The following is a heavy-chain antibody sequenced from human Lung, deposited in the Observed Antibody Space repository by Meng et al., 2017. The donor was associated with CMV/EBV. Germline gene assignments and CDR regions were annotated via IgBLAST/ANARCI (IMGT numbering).Heavy chain of an antibody. CDR3: AKRGDSSGTYAMDV. CDR1: GFTFSSYA. J-gene: IGHJ6*02. Sequence: WGSLRLSCAASGFTFSSYAMHWVRQAPGKGLEWVANIRFDGTNKYHADSVKGRFTISRDNSKNTLYLQMNSLRAEDTAVYYCAKRGDSSGTYAMDVWGQGTXVTVSS. V-gene: IGHV3-30*02. CDR2: IRFDGTNK. D-gene: IGHD3-22*01.